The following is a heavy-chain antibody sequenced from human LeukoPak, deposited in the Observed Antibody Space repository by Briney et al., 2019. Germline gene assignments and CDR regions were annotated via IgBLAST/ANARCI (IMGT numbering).Heavy chain of an antibody. J-gene: IGHJ4*02. CDR3: ARTPGGYCSSTSCYTVDY. V-gene: IGHV4-59*01. CDR2: IYYSGST. Sequence: PSETLSLTCTVSAGSISSYYWSWIRQPPGKGLEWIGYIYYSGSTNYNPSLKSRVTISVDTSKNQFSLKLSSVTAADTAVYYCARTPGGYCSSTSCYTVDYWGQGTLVTVSS. CDR1: AGSISSYY. D-gene: IGHD2-2*02.